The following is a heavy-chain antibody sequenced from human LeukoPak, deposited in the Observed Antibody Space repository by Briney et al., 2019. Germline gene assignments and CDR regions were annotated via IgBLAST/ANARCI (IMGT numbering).Heavy chain of an antibody. V-gene: IGHV4-59*10. CDR2: IYTSGST. CDR3: ARVLKGSAGIDY. J-gene: IGHJ4*02. CDR1: AGSFSGYY. Sequence: SETLSLTCAVYAGSFSGYYWSWIRQPAGKGLEWIGRIYTSGSTNYNPSLKSRVTISVDTSKNQFSLKLSSVTAADTAVYYCARVLKGSAGIDYWGQGTLVTVSS. D-gene: IGHD6-13*01.